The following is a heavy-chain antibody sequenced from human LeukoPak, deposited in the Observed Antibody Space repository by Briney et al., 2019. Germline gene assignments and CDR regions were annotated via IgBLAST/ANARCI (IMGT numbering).Heavy chain of an antibody. CDR1: GFHFSCYG. CDR2: ISYDGSNK. CDR3: AKDVEMDY. V-gene: IGHV3-30*18. D-gene: IGHD5-24*01. Sequence: GRSLRLFCAASGFHFSCYGMQWVRPAPSQGLEWVAVISYDGSNKYYADSVKGRFTISRDNSKNTLYLQMNSLRAEDTAVYYCAKDVEMDYWGQGTLVTVSS. J-gene: IGHJ4*02.